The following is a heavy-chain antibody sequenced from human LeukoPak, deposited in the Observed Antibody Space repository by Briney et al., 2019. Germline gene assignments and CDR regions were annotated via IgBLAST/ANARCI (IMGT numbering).Heavy chain of an antibody. CDR1: GYTLTELS. J-gene: IGHJ4*02. D-gene: IGHD5-12*01. V-gene: IGHV1-24*01. Sequence: ASVKVSCKVSGYTLTELSMHWVRQAPGKGLEWMGGFEPEDGETIYAQKFQGRVTMTEDTSTDTAYMELSSLRSEDTAVYYCATLYSGYDFKLDYWGQGTLVTVSS. CDR3: ATLYSGYDFKLDY. CDR2: FEPEDGET.